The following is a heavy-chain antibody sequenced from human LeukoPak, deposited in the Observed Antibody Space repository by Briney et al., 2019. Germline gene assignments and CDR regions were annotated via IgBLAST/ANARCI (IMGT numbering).Heavy chain of an antibody. Sequence: PGGSLRLSCAASGFTVSNNYMSWVRQAPGKGLEWVSVIYSGGYTYYADSVKGRFTISRDNAKNSLYLQMNSLRAEDTAVYYCARGGSGSYYNDYWGQGTLVTVSS. CDR2: IYSGGYT. CDR3: ARGGSGSYYNDY. D-gene: IGHD3-10*01. CDR1: GFTVSNNY. V-gene: IGHV3-66*01. J-gene: IGHJ4*02.